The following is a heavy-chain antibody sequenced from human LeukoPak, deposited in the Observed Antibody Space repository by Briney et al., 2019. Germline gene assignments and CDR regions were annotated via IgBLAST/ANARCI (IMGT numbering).Heavy chain of an antibody. CDR2: ISSGSSYI. Sequence: PGGSLRLSCAASGFTFSDYSMNWVRQAPGKGLEWVSFISSGSSYIYYADSVKGRFTISRDNAKNSLYLQVNSLRAEDTAVYYCARGSSSFDYWGQGTLVTVSS. CDR1: GFTFSDYS. V-gene: IGHV3-21*01. J-gene: IGHJ4*02. CDR3: ARGSSSFDY. D-gene: IGHD6-6*01.